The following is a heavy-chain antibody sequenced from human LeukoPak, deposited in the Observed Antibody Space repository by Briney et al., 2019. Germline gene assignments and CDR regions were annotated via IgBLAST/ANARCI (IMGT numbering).Heavy chain of an antibody. Sequence: KSGGSLRLSCAASGFTFSSYAMNWVRQAPGKGLEWVSSTSSSSSHIYYADSVKGRFTISRDNAKNSLFLQMNSLRAEDTAMYYCVRVREYYNSPRSYHYYMDVWGKGTTVTVSS. J-gene: IGHJ6*03. V-gene: IGHV3-21*01. D-gene: IGHD1-1*01. CDR1: GFTFSSYA. CDR2: TSSSSSHI. CDR3: VRVREYYNSPRSYHYYMDV.